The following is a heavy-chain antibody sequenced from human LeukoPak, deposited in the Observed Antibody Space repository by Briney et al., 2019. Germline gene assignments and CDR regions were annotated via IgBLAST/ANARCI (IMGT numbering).Heavy chain of an antibody. CDR3: ARDGGGDCSGDSCYVDY. D-gene: IGHD2-15*01. V-gene: IGHV3-21*01. CDR1: GFTFSSYS. J-gene: IGHJ4*02. CDR2: ISSSSSYI. Sequence: PGGSLRLSCAASGFTFSSYSMNWVRQAPGKGLEWVSSISSSSSYIYYADSVKGRFTISRDNAKNSLYLQMNSLRAEDTAVYYCARDGGGDCSGDSCYVDYWDQGTLVTVSS.